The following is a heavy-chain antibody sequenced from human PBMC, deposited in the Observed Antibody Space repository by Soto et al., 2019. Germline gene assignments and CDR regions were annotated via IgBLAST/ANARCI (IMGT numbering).Heavy chain of an antibody. CDR3: SRGWFGPDV. D-gene: IGHD3-10*01. V-gene: IGHV3-74*01. CDR2: IDTVGTDS. J-gene: IGHJ6*03. Sequence: EVQLVESGGGLVQPGGSLRLSCAASEFTCSGRSVHWVRQAPGKGLVWVSGIDTVGTDSTYADSVKGRFTSSRDNTKNTVYLQMNSLRVEDTAVYYCSRGWFGPDVWGKGTTVTVSS. CDR1: EFTCSGRS.